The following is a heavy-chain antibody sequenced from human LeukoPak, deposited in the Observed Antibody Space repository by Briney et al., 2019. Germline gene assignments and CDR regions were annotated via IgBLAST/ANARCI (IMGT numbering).Heavy chain of an antibody. D-gene: IGHD3-3*01. J-gene: IGHJ3*02. CDR1: GGSISSSNW. V-gene: IGHV4-4*02. Sequence: SETLSLTCAVSGGSISSSNWWSWVRQPPGKGLEWIGEIYHSGSTNYNPSLKSRVTISVDKSKNQFSLKLSSVTAADTAVYYCARDNGDYYDFWSGYSLGAFDIWGQGTMVTVSS. CDR2: IYHSGST. CDR3: ARDNGDYYDFWSGYSLGAFDI.